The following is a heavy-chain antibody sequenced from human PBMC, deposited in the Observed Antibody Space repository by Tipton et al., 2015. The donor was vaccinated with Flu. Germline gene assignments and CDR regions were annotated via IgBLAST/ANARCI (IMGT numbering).Heavy chain of an antibody. CDR1: GFTFSSYA. J-gene: IGHJ4*02. D-gene: IGHD5-18*01. CDR3: ARDWSAMVDY. V-gene: IGHV3-30*01. Sequence: RSLRLSCAASGFTFSSYAMHWVRQAPGKGLEWGAVISYDGSNKYYADSVKGRFTISRDNSKNTLYLQMNSLRAEDTAVYYCARDWSAMVDYWGQGTLVTVSS. CDR2: ISYDGSNK.